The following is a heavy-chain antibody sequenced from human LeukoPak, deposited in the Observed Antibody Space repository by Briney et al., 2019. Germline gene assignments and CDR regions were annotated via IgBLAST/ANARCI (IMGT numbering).Heavy chain of an antibody. V-gene: IGHV3-30-3*01. Sequence: GGSLRLSCAASGFTFSSYAMHWVRQAPGKGLEWVAVISYDGSNKYYADSVKGRFTISRDNSKNTLYLQMNSLRAEDTAVYYCARGLLRAFDYWGQGTLVTVSS. J-gene: IGHJ4*02. CDR1: GFTFSSYA. CDR2: ISYDGSNK. D-gene: IGHD2-15*01. CDR3: ARGLLRAFDY.